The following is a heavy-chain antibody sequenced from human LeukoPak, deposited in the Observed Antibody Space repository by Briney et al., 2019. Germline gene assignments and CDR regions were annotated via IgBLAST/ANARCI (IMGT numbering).Heavy chain of an antibody. Sequence: ASVKVSCKASVYTFTGYYMHWVRQAPGQGLEWMGWINPNSGGTNYAQKFQGRVTMTRDTSISTAYVELSRLRSDDTAVYYCARGNYYDSSGTLDYWGQGTLVTVSS. D-gene: IGHD3-22*01. CDR3: ARGNYYDSSGTLDY. CDR2: INPNSGGT. V-gene: IGHV1-2*02. CDR1: VYTFTGYY. J-gene: IGHJ4*02.